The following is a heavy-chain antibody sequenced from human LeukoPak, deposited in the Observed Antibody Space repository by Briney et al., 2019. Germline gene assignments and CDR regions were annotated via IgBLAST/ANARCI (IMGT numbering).Heavy chain of an antibody. Sequence: GGSLRLSCAVSGFTFSSHWMSWVRQAPGKGLEWVASIEQVGSERYYVDSVKGRFTISRDNAKNLLYLQMNSLRAEDTAVYYCARDGFDAGIYFDSWGQGTLVTVSS. V-gene: IGHV3-7*01. CDR1: GFTFSSHW. CDR3: ARDGFDAGIYFDS. D-gene: IGHD3-9*01. J-gene: IGHJ4*02. CDR2: IEQVGSER.